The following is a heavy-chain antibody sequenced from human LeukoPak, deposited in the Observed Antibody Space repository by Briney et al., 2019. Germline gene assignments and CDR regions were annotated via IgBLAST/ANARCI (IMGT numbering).Heavy chain of an antibody. D-gene: IGHD3-22*01. V-gene: IGHV3-30-3*01. CDR2: ISYDGSNK. CDR1: GFTFSSYA. CDR3: ATEKPIVVVARGFDY. Sequence: GSLRLSCAASGFTFSSYAMHWVRQAPGKGLEWVAVISYDGSNKYYADSVKGRFTISRDNSKNTLYLQMNSLRAEDTAVYYCATEKPIVVVARGFDYWGQGTLVTVSS. J-gene: IGHJ4*02.